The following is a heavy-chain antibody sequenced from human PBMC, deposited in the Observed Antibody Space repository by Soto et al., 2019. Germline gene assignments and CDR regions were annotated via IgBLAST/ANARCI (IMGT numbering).Heavy chain of an antibody. CDR3: ARGPDCGGDCYYFDY. Sequence: SETLSLTCAVSSGSISSSNWWSWVRQPPGKGLEWIGEIYHSGSTNYNPSLKSRVTISVDKSKNQFSLKLSSVTAADTAVYYCARGPDCGGDCYYFDYWGQGTLVTVSS. J-gene: IGHJ4*02. CDR1: SGSISSSNW. D-gene: IGHD2-21*01. V-gene: IGHV4-4*02. CDR2: IYHSGST.